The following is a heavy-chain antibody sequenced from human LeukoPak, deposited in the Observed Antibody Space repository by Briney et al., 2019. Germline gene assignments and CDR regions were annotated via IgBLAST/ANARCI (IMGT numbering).Heavy chain of an antibody. Sequence: GRSLRLSCAASGFTFSSYGMHWVRQAQGKRLEWVAVIWSDATTKYYADSVKGRFTISRDNSENTLYLQMNSLRAEDSAVYYCAREGPVPGTGPLDYWGQGALVTVPS. CDR2: IWSDATTK. CDR3: AREGPVPGTGPLDY. CDR1: GFTFSSYG. J-gene: IGHJ4*02. V-gene: IGHV3-33*01. D-gene: IGHD1-7*01.